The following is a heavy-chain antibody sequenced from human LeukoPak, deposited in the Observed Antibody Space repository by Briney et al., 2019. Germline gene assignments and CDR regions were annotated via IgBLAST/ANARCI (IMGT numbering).Heavy chain of an antibody. J-gene: IGHJ4*02. CDR1: GGSISSSSYY. CDR2: IYYSGDT. V-gene: IGHV4-39*01. CDR3: VRGSTLRHYQY. D-gene: IGHD3-16*01. Sequence: SETLSLTCTVSGGSISSSSYYWGWIRQPPGKGLEWIGSIYYSGDTYYNPSLKSRVAISVDSSKNQFSLKVTSVTAADTAVYYCVRGSTLRHYQYWGQGTLVTVSS.